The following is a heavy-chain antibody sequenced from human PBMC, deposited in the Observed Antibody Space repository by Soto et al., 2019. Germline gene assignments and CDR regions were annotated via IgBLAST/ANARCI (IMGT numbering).Heavy chain of an antibody. CDR1: GGSISSGGYY. D-gene: IGHD3-22*01. J-gene: IGHJ4*02. V-gene: IGHV4-31*03. CDR2: IYYSGST. CDR3: ARGNYDSSGYYLYYFDF. Sequence: SETLSLTCTVSGGSISSGGYYWSWIRQHPGKGLEWIGYIYYSGSTYYNPSLKSRVTISVDTSKNQFSLKLSSVTAADTAVYFCARGNYDSSGYYLYYFDFWGQGTLVTISS.